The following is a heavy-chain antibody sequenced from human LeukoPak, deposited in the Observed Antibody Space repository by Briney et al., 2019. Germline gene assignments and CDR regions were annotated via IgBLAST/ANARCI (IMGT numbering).Heavy chain of an antibody. CDR2: IHANGDT. CDR3: ARLHRGEEAFDI. J-gene: IGHJ3*02. V-gene: IGHV4-59*13. CDR1: GVSISSNY. Sequence: PSETLSLTCTVSGVSISSNYWSWIRQPPGKGLEWNGLEWIGYIHANGDTNYNPSLNRRVTMSLDSSRRHLSLNLSSVTTADTAVYYCARLHRGEEAFDIWGQGTMVTVSS.